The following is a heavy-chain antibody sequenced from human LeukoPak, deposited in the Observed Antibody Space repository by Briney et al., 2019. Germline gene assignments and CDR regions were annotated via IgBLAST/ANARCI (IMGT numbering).Heavy chain of an antibody. J-gene: IGHJ4*02. D-gene: IGHD6-19*01. V-gene: IGHV3-23*01. CDR2: ISGSGGSA. Sequence: QPGGSLRLSCAASGFTFSSYAMSWVRQAPGKGLEWVSAISGSGGSAYYADSVKGRFTISRDNSKNTLYLQMNSLRAEDTAVYYCAKVWGWLVRRYYFDYWGQGTLVTVSS. CDR3: AKVWGWLVRRYYFDY. CDR1: GFTFSSYA.